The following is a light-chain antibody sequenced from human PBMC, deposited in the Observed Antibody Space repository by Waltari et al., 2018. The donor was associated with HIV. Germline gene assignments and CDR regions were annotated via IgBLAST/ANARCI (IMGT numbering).Light chain of an antibody. Sequence: QSALTPPASVSGSPGQSITISCIGTSSDVGGYNYVSCYHQHPGKAPKLMIYDVSNRPSGVSVRFSGSKSGNTASLTISGLQAEDEADYYCSSYTNSSTLEVFGTGTKVTVL. CDR1: SSDVGGYNY. CDR3: SSYTNSSTLEV. CDR2: DVS. J-gene: IGLJ1*01. V-gene: IGLV2-14*03.